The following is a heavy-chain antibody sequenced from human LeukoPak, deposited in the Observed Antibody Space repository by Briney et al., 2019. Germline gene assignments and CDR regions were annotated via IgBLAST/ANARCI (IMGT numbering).Heavy chain of an antibody. CDR2: ISSNGGST. CDR3: ARGDYGDFSHYYYYGMDV. Sequence: GGSLRLSCAASGFTFSSYAMYWVRQAPGKGLEYVSAISSNGGSTYYADSVKGRFTISRDNSKNMLYLQMGSLRAEDMAVYYCARGDYGDFSHYYYYGMDVWGKGTTVTASS. CDR1: GFTFSSYA. J-gene: IGHJ6*04. D-gene: IGHD4-17*01. V-gene: IGHV3-64*02.